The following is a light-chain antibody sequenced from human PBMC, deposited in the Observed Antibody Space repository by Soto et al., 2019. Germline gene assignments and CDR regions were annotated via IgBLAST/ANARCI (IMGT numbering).Light chain of an antibody. V-gene: IGKV3-15*01. CDR2: GAS. CDR3: QHYNSYSEA. CDR1: QSVSSN. Sequence: EIVLTQSPATLSLSPGERATLSCRASQSVSSNLAWYQQKPGQAPRLLMYGASVRATGIPGRFSGSGSGTECTLTISSLQPDDFATYYCQHYNSYSEAFGQGTKVDIK. J-gene: IGKJ1*01.